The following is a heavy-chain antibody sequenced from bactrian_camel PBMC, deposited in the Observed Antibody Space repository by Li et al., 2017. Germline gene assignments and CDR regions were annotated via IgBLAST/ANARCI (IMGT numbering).Heavy chain of an antibody. V-gene: IGHV3S55*01. Sequence: VQLVESGGDSVQAGGSLRLACAASGVTSSNYCMGWFRQAPGKEREGVAAIDVDGTTNYADFAKGRFTISQDNDKTTLFLQMDNLKPEDTAMYYCAADLLWGRYSATIRPADFGHFGQGTQVTVS. D-gene: IGHD4*01. CDR3: AADLLWGRYSATIRPADFGH. CDR1: GVTSSNYC. CDR2: IDVDGTT. J-gene: IGHJ6*01.